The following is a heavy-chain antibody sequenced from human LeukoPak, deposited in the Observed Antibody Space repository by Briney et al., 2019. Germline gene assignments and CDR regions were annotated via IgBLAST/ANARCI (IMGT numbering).Heavy chain of an antibody. CDR2: IIPILGIA. D-gene: IGHD6-13*01. CDR1: GGTFSSYA. J-gene: IGHJ4*02. Sequence: SVKVSCKASGGTFSSYAISWVRQAPGQGLEWMGRIIPILGIANYAQKFQGRVTITADKSTSTAYMELSSLRSEDTAVYYCARVGEYSSSWYLPFDYWGQGTLVTVSS. CDR3: ARVGEYSSSWYLPFDY. V-gene: IGHV1-69*04.